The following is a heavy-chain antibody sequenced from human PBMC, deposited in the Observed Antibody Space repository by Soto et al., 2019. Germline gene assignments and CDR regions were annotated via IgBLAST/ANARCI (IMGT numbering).Heavy chain of an antibody. CDR1: GYSFTGYN. CDR3: ARDGKGDYYLLTGCYNYYGMDV. J-gene: IGHJ6*02. D-gene: IGHD3-9*01. Sequence: ASVKVSCKASGYSFTGYNLHWVRQAPGQGLEWMGWINPNSGGTNYAQKFQGRVTMTRDTSISLAYMELSRLRSDDTAVYYCARDGKGDYYLLTGCYNYYGMDVWGQGTTVTVSS. V-gene: IGHV1-2*02. CDR2: INPNSGGT.